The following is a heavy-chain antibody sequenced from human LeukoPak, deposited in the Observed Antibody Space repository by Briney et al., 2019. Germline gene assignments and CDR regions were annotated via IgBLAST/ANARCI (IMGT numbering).Heavy chain of an antibody. Sequence: SGTLSLTCAVSGGSISSSNWWSWVRQPPGKGLEWIGEIYHSGSTNYNPSLKSRVTISVDKSKNQFSLKLSSVTAADTAVYYCATALYGSGSYNKAYMDVWGKGTTVTISS. CDR3: ATALYGSGSYNKAYMDV. D-gene: IGHD3-10*01. CDR2: IYHSGST. J-gene: IGHJ6*03. CDR1: GGSISSSNW. V-gene: IGHV4-4*02.